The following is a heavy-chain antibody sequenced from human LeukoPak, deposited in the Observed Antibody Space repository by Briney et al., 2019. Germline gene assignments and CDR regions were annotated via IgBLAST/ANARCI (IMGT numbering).Heavy chain of an antibody. D-gene: IGHD4-11*01. Sequence: GGSLRLSCAASGFTFSSYSMSWVRQAPGKGLEWVANIKQDGSEKYYVDSVKGRFTISRDNAKNSLYLQMNSLRAEDTAVYYCARVSRDFYSNYYYYYGMDVWGQGTTVTVSS. V-gene: IGHV3-7*01. CDR1: GFTFSSYS. CDR2: IKQDGSEK. J-gene: IGHJ6*02. CDR3: ARVSRDFYSNYYYYYGMDV.